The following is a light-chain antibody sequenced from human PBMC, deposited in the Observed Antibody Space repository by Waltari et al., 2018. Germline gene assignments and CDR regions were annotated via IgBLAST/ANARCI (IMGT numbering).Light chain of an antibody. CDR3: QTGGHGTWV. CDR2: VNSDGSH. V-gene: IGLV4-69*01. CDR1: SGHTSKP. Sequence: QLVLTQSPSASAPLGASVTLTCTLSSGHTSKPIAWLQQQPEKGPRYLMKVNSDGSHSKGDEIPIRFSGSSSGAERYLTISSLQSEDEADYYCQTGGHGTWVFGGGTKLTVL. J-gene: IGLJ3*02.